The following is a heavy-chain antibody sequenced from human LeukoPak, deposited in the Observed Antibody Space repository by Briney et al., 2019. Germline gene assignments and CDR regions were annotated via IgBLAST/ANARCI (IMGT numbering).Heavy chain of an antibody. D-gene: IGHD3-22*01. Sequence: SGTLSLTCAVSGGSISSSNRWSWVRQPPGKGLEWIGEVYHSGSTNYNPSLKSRVTISVDKSKNQFSLKLSSVTAADTAVYYCARGYYYDSSGYWAFDYWGQGTLVTVSS. CDR2: VYHSGST. CDR3: ARGYYYDSSGYWAFDY. V-gene: IGHV4-4*02. J-gene: IGHJ4*02. CDR1: GGSISSSNR.